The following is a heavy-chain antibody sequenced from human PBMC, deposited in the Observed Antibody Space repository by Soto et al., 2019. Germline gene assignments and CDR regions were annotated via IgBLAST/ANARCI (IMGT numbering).Heavy chain of an antibody. CDR1: GLTFTIFA. D-gene: IGHD7-27*01. Sequence: GGSLRLSCAASGLTFTIFAMSWVRQSPGKGLEWVSTISGSGGSTYYADAVKGRFTISRDNSMGTLYLQMKSLRVEDTAIYYCAKEVSLGSTVDLGYWGQGTLVTVSS. V-gene: IGHV3-23*01. CDR3: AKEVSLGSTVDLGY. J-gene: IGHJ4*02. CDR2: ISGSGGST.